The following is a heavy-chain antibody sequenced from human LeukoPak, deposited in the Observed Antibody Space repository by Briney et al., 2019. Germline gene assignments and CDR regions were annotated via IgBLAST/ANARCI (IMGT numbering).Heavy chain of an antibody. Sequence: SVKVSCKASGGTFSSYAISWVRQAPGQGLEWMGRIIPIFGIANYAQKFQGRVTITADESTSTAYMELSSLRSEDTAVYYCARDYYGSGSYYIYWGQGTLVTVSS. J-gene: IGHJ4*02. D-gene: IGHD3-10*01. CDR1: GGTFSSYA. CDR2: IIPIFGIA. CDR3: ARDYYGSGSYYIY. V-gene: IGHV1-69*13.